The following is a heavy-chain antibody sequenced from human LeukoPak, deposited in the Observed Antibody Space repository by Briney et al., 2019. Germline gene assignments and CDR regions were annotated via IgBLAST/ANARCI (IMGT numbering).Heavy chain of an antibody. CDR3: ARLWSTDCSGGSCPHQPNS. CDR2: FYYGGST. D-gene: IGHD2-15*01. CDR1: GGSIISSSYY. V-gene: IGHV4-39*01. Sequence: PSETLSLTCTVSGGSIISSSYYWGWIRQPPGKGLEWIGSFYYGGSTYYNPSLKSRVTISVDTSKNQFSLKLRSVTAADTAMYYCARLWSTDCSGGSCPHQPNSWGQGTLVTVSS. J-gene: IGHJ4*02.